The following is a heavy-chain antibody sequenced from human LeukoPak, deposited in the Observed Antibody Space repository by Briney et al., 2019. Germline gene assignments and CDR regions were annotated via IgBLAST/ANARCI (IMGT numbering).Heavy chain of an antibody. J-gene: IGHJ4*02. CDR1: GGSFSGYY. CDR3: ARGGPYYYGSGSYSRWNPWFDY. D-gene: IGHD3-10*01. V-gene: IGHV4-34*01. CDR2: INHSGCT. Sequence: SETLSLTCAVYGGSFSGYYWSWIRQPPWKGLEWIGEINHSGCTNYNPSLKSRVTRSVDTSKNQFSLKLSSVTAADTAVYYCARGGPYYYGSGSYSRWNPWFDYWGQGTLVTVSS.